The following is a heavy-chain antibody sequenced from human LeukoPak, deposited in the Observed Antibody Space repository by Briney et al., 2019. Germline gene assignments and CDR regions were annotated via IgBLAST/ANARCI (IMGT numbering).Heavy chain of an antibody. CDR1: GGTFSSYA. Sequence: SVKVSCKASGGTFSSYAISCVRQAPGQGLEWMGRIIPIFGTANYAQKFQGRVTITTDESTSTAYMELSSLRSEDTAVYYCAREAMVVTPPFDYWGQGTLVTVSS. D-gene: IGHD2-21*02. CDR3: AREAMVVTPPFDY. V-gene: IGHV1-69*05. CDR2: IIPIFGTA. J-gene: IGHJ4*02.